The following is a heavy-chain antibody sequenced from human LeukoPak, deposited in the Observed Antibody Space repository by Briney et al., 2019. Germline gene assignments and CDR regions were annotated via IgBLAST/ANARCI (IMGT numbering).Heavy chain of an antibody. CDR2: IKQDGNEK. V-gene: IGHV3-7*01. CDR3: ARTGGSSGWYSPALLKYYFDY. J-gene: IGHJ4*02. D-gene: IGHD6-19*01. CDR1: GFTFSSYW. Sequence: SGGSLKLSCAASGFTFSSYWMSWVRQAPGKGLEWVANIKQDGNEKYYVDSVKGRFTISRDNAKNSLYLQMNSLRAEDTAVYYCARTGGSSGWYSPALLKYYFDYWSQGTLVTVSS.